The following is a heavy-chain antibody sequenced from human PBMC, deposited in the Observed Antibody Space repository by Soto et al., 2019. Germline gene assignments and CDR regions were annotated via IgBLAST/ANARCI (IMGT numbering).Heavy chain of an antibody. CDR3: AKLPLANRYFDY. CDR1: GFTFSNYA. Sequence: EVQVLDSGGGLVQPGGSLRLSCAASGFTFSNYAMSWVRQAPGKGLEWVSIISGSGGSTYYADSVTGRFTISRANSENTLSLQMNSLRAEDTAVYYCAKLPLANRYFDYWGQGNLVIVSS. CDR2: ISGSGGST. D-gene: IGHD1-20*01. V-gene: IGHV3-23*01. J-gene: IGHJ4*02.